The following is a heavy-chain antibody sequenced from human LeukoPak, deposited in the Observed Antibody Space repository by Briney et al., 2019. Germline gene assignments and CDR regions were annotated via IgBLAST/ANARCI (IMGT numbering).Heavy chain of an antibody. CDR1: GFTFSSYW. CDR3: ARDTYYYDSSGYPLY. V-gene: IGHV3-7*01. D-gene: IGHD3-22*01. Sequence: GGSLRLSCAASGFTFSSYWMSWVRQAPGKGLEWVANIKQDGSEKYYVDSAKGRFTISRDNAKNSLYLQMNSLRAEDTAVYYCARDTYYYDSSGYPLYWGQGTLVTVSS. CDR2: IKQDGSEK. J-gene: IGHJ4*02.